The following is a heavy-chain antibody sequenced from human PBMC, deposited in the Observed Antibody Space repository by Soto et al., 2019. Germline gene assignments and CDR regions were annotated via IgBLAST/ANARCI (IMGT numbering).Heavy chain of an antibody. CDR3: ARGGPYYYGSGSSSYGMDV. D-gene: IGHD3-10*01. CDR1: GGSFSGYY. Sequence: ETLSLTCAVYGGSFSGYYWSWIRQPPGKGLEWIGEINHSGSTNYNPSLKSRVTISVDTSKNQFSLKLSSVTAADTAVYYCARGGPYYYGSGSSSYGMDVWGQGTTVTVSS. CDR2: INHSGST. J-gene: IGHJ6*02. V-gene: IGHV4-34*01.